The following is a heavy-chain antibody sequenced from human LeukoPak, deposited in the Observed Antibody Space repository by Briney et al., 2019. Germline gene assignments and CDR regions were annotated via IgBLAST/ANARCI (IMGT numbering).Heavy chain of an antibody. CDR1: GFTFSNYW. CDR3: ARGRDLFDS. CDR2: IKQDGSEK. J-gene: IGHJ4*02. Sequence: GGSLRLSCTASGFTFSNYWMTWVRQAPGKGLEWVASIKQDGSEKQYVGSVRGRFTISRDNAKNVLDLQMNSLRAEDTAVYYCARGRDLFDSWGQGTLVIVSS. V-gene: IGHV3-7*01.